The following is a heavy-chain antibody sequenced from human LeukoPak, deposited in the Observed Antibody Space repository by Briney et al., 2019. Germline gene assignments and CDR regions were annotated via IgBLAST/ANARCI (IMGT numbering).Heavy chain of an antibody. V-gene: IGHV1-69*13. CDR2: IIPIFGTA. CDR1: GYTFTSYG. CDR3: ARERVRYYDSSGADFDY. J-gene: IGHJ4*02. Sequence: ASVKVSCTASGYTFTSYGISWVRQAPGQGLEWMGGIIPIFGTANYAQKFQGRVTITADESTSTAYMELSSLRSEDTAVYYCARERVRYYDSSGADFDYWGQGTLVTVSS. D-gene: IGHD3-22*01.